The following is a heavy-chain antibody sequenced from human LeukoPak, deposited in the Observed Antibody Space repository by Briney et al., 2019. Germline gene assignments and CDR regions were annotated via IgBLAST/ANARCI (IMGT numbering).Heavy chain of an antibody. CDR3: AKDRIAARGWFVP. D-gene: IGHD6-6*01. V-gene: IGHV3-30*18. CDR1: GFTFSSYG. J-gene: IGHJ5*02. CDR2: ISYDGSNK. Sequence: GRSLRLSCAASGFTFSSYGMHWVRQAPGKGLEWVAVISYDGSNKYYADSVKGRFTISRDNSKNTLYLQMNSLRAEDTAVYYCAKDRIAARGWFVPWGQGTLVTVSS.